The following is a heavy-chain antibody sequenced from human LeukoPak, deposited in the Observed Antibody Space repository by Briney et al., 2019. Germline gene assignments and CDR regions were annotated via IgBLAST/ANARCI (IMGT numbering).Heavy chain of an antibody. CDR3: ARAPWASVGATGGWFDP. CDR2: VFPGDSDT. V-gene: IGHV5-51*01. J-gene: IGHJ5*02. Sequence: GESLKISCKGSGDRSTSYWICCGRQMPGKGREWMGIVFPGDSDTRYSPSFQGQVTISADRSISTAYLQWSSLKASDSAMYYCARAPWASVGATGGWFDPWGQGTLVTVSS. D-gene: IGHD1-26*01. CDR1: GDRSTSYW.